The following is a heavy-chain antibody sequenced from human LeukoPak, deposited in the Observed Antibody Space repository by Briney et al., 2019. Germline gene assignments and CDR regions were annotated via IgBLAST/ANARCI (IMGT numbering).Heavy chain of an antibody. J-gene: IGHJ2*01. V-gene: IGHV3-23*01. CDR2: ISNTGGNT. D-gene: IGHD3-10*01. CDR1: GFTFSTYA. Sequence: PGGSLRLSCAASGFTFSTYAMSWVRQSPGQGPEWVSAISNTGGNTYYADSVRGRFTMSRDNSKNTLYLRMNSLRAEDTAVYYCAKDSFSGNGIWYFDIWGRGTLVTVSS. CDR3: AKDSFSGNGIWYFDI.